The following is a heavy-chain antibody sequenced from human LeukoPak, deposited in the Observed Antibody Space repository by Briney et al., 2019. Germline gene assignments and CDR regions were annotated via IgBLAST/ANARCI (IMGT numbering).Heavy chain of an antibody. D-gene: IGHD6-13*01. Sequence: GGSLRLSCAASGFTFSSYEMNWVRQAPGKGLEWVSYISSSGSTIYYADSVKGRFTISRDNSKNTLYLQMNSLRSEDTAVYYCARGPFPIAAAGTGFDHWGQGTLVTVSS. CDR2: ISSSGSTI. V-gene: IGHV3-48*03. CDR3: ARGPFPIAAAGTGFDH. J-gene: IGHJ4*02. CDR1: GFTFSSYE.